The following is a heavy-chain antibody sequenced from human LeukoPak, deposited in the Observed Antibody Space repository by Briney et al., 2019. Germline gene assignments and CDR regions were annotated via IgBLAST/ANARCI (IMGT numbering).Heavy chain of an antibody. V-gene: IGHV3-23*01. CDR1: GFTFSNYA. CDR3: AKEFRVAATRGYFDY. D-gene: IGHD2-15*01. Sequence: PGGSLRLSCAASGFTFSNYAISWVRQAPGKGLEWVSVISDGGGTTYYADSVKGRFTISRDNSKNTLYLQMNSLRAEDTAVYYCAKEFRVAATRGYFDYWGQGTLVIVSS. J-gene: IGHJ4*02. CDR2: ISDGGGTT.